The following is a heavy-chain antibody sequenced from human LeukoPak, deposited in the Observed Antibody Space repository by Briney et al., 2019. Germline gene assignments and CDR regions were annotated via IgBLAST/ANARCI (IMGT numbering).Heavy chain of an antibody. D-gene: IGHD4-17*01. J-gene: IGHJ4*02. Sequence: SETLSLTCTVSGGSISSGGYYWSWLRQHPGTGLEWTGYIYYSGSTYYNPSLKSRVTISVDTSKNQFSLKLSSVTAADTAVYYCAREDYGDFKFDYWGQGTLVTVSS. V-gene: IGHV4-31*03. CDR3: AREDYGDFKFDY. CDR1: GGSISSGGYY. CDR2: IYYSGST.